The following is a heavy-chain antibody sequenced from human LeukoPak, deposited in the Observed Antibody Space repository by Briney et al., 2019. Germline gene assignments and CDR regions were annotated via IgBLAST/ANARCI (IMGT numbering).Heavy chain of an antibody. CDR3: ARVILSPRYSSSWYGGDY. J-gene: IGHJ4*02. Sequence: ASVKVSCKASGYTFTSYDISWVRQAPGQGLEWMRWISAYNGNTNYAQKLQGRVTMTTDTSTSTAYMELRSLRSDDTAVCYCARVILSPRYSSSWYGGDYWGQGTLVTVSS. CDR1: GYTFTSYD. CDR2: ISAYNGNT. V-gene: IGHV1-18*01. D-gene: IGHD6-13*01.